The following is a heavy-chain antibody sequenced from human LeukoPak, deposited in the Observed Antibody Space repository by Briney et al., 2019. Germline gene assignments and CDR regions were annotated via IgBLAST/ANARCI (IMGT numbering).Heavy chain of an antibody. D-gene: IGHD2-2*01. CDR2: ISGSGGST. J-gene: IGHJ4*02. CDR1: GFTFSSYA. CDR3: AKAYCSSTSCYPLDY. Sequence: GGSLRLSCAASGFTFSSYAMSWVRQAPGKGLEWVSAISGSGGSTYYADSVKGRFTISRDNSKNTLDLQMNSLRAEDTAVYYCAKAYCSSTSCYPLDYWGQGTLVTVSS. V-gene: IGHV3-23*01.